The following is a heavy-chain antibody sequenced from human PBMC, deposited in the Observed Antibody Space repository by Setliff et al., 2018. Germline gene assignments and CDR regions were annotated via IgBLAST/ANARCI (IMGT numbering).Heavy chain of an antibody. CDR1: GYTFTTSY. D-gene: IGHD1-26*01. CDR2: INPINPSGGST. CDR3: ARSIVGATGGYFDY. V-gene: IGHV1-46*01. Sequence: ASVKVSCKASGYTFTTSYMHWVRQAPGQGLEWMGIINPINPSGGSTSYAQKFQGRVTMTRDTSTSTVYMELSSLRSEGTAVYYCARSIVGATGGYFDYWGQGSLVTVSS. J-gene: IGHJ4*02.